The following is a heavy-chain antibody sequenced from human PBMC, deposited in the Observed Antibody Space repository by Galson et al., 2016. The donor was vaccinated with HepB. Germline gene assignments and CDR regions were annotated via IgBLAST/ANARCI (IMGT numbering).Heavy chain of an antibody. Sequence: SLRLSCAASGFTFSFYAMSWVRQAPGKGLEWLSGISTSSDNTLYADTVKGRFTITRDNSKNTLYLQINSLRAEDTAVYYCAPYCSSTGCYDWGQGTLITVSP. J-gene: IGHJ4*02. CDR1: GFTFSFYA. D-gene: IGHD2-2*01. CDR2: ISTSSDNT. V-gene: IGHV3-23*01. CDR3: APYCSSTGCYD.